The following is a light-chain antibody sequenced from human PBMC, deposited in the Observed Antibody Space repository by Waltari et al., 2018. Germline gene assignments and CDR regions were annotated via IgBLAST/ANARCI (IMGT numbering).Light chain of an antibody. V-gene: IGKV3-11*01. J-gene: IGKJ4*01. Sequence: DIVLTQSPATLSLSPGERATLPCRASQSVSSYLAWYQQKPGQAPGLLIYAASNRAAGIPARFSGSGSGTDFTLTISSLEPEDFAVYYCQQRSNWPPALTFGGGTKVEIK. CDR1: QSVSSY. CDR2: AAS. CDR3: QQRSNWPPALT.